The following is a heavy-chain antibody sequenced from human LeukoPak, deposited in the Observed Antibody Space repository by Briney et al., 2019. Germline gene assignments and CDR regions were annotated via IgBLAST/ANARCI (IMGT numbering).Heavy chain of an antibody. J-gene: IGHJ6*03. CDR2: INPNSGGT. Sequence: ASVKVSCKASGYTFTGYYMNWVRQAPGQGLEWMGWINPNSGGTNYAQKFKGRVTMTRDTSIISAYMELSRLRSDDTAVYYCARGAIIVGGSYYMDVWGKGTTVTVSS. CDR3: ARGAIIVGGSYYMDV. V-gene: IGHV1-2*02. CDR1: GYTFTGYY. D-gene: IGHD1-26*01.